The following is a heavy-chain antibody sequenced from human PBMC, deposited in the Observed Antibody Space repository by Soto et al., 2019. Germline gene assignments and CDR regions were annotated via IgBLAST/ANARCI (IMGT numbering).Heavy chain of an antibody. D-gene: IGHD4-4*01. V-gene: IGHV1-8*01. CDR1: GYTFTSYD. CDR3: ARYSNPGGYYYYMDV. J-gene: IGHJ6*03. Sequence: QVQLVQSGAEVKKPGASVKVSCKASGYTFTSYDINWVRQATGQGLEWMGWMNPNSGNTGYAQKFQGRVTLTRNTPISTAHMELSILRSEDTPVYYCARYSNPGGYYYYMDVWGKGTTVTVS. CDR2: MNPNSGNT.